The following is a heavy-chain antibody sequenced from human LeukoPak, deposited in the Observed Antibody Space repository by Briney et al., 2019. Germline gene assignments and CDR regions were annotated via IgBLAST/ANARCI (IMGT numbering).Heavy chain of an antibody. J-gene: IGHJ4*02. V-gene: IGHV3-74*01. Sequence: GGSLRLSCAASGFTFSSYWMHWVRQAPGKGLVWVSRIKSDGSSTSYADPVKGRFTISRDNAKNTLYLQMNSLRAEDMAVYYCARGDGYGMDYWGQGTRVTVSS. CDR2: IKSDGSST. CDR3: ARGDGYGMDY. CDR1: GFTFSSYW. D-gene: IGHD5-24*01.